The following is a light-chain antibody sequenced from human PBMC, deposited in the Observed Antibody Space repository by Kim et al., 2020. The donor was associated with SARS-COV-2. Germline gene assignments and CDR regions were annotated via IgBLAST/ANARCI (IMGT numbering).Light chain of an antibody. CDR3: QTWDSSTAI. CDR2: QDA. CDR1: RLGDKY. V-gene: IGLV3-1*01. Sequence: VSPGQTPIITCAGDRLGDKYAFWYQQKPGRSPMVVIYQDAKRPSGIPERFSGSSSGNTATLTISGTQPMDEADYYCQTWDSSTAIFGGGTQLTVL. J-gene: IGLJ2*01.